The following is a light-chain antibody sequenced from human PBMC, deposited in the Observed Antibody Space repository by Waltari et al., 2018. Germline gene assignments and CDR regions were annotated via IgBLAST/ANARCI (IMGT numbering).Light chain of an antibody. V-gene: IGKV1-27*01. J-gene: IGKJ5*01. CDR2: AAS. Sequence: DIQMTQSPSSLSASVGDRVTITCRASQGISNYLAWYQQKPGKVPKLLIYAASTLQLGVPSRFSGSGSGTDFTLTISSLQPEDVATYYCQKYNSAPLITFGQGTRLEIK. CDR3: QKYNSAPLIT. CDR1: QGISNY.